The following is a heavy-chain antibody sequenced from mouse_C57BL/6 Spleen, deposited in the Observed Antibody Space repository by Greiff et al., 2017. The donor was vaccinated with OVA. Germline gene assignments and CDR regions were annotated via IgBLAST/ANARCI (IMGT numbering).Heavy chain of an antibody. CDR3: ARGNYYGSSDWYFDV. Sequence: EVQLQESGGGLVKPGGSLKLSCAASGFTFSDYGMHWVRQAPEKGLEWVAYISSGSSTIYYADTVKGRFTISRDNAKNTLFLQMTSLRSEDTAMYYCARGNYYGSSDWYFDVWGTGTTVTVSS. CDR2: ISSGSSTI. J-gene: IGHJ1*03. CDR1: GFTFSDYG. D-gene: IGHD1-1*01. V-gene: IGHV5-17*01.